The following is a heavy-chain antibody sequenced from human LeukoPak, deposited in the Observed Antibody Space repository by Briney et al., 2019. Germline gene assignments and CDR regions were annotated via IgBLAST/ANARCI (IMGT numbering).Heavy chain of an antibody. V-gene: IGHV1-2*04. J-gene: IGHJ6*04. CDR2: INPNSGGT. CDR1: GYNFTGYY. Sequence: ASVKVSCKASGYNFTGYYMHWVRQAPGQGLEWMGWINPNSGGTNYAQKFQGWVTMTRDTSISTAYMELSRLRSDDTAVYYCARESGSILGPMDVWGKGTTVTVSS. CDR3: ARESGSILGPMDV. D-gene: IGHD3-3*01.